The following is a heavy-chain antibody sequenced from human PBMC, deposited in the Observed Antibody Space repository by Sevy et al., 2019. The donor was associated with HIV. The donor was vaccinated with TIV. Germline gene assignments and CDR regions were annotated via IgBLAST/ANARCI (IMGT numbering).Heavy chain of an antibody. CDR1: GFTFGDYG. Sequence: GGSLRLSCTVSGFTFGDYGLSWVRQAPGKGLEWIGFIRSKAYGGTTEYAASVKGRFTISRDDSKNIAYLQMNSLKSEDTAVYYCSRRFVVLDYYYMDVWGKGTTVTVSS. D-gene: IGHD2-15*01. CDR3: SRRFVVLDYYYMDV. J-gene: IGHJ6*03. V-gene: IGHV3-49*04. CDR2: IRSKAYGGTT.